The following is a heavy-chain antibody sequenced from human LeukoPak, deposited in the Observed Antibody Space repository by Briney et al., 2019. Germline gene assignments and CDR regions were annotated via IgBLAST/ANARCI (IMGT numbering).Heavy chain of an antibody. Sequence: GGSLRLSCAASGFPFSGSAVHWVRQASGKVLEWVGRIRSKAHNYATGYAASVQGRFTISRDDSKNMAYLQMNSLKTEDTALYYCTRPGGNFDYWGQGTLVTVFS. V-gene: IGHV3-73*01. CDR1: GFPFSGSA. D-gene: IGHD3-16*01. CDR3: TRPGGNFDY. CDR2: IRSKAHNYAT. J-gene: IGHJ4*01.